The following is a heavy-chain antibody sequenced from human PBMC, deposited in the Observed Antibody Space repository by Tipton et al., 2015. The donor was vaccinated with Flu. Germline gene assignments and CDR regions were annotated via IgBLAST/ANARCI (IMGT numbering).Heavy chain of an antibody. CDR3: AREDTYYKN. V-gene: IGHV1-2*02. J-gene: IGHJ4*02. Sequence: QVQLVQSGAEVKKPGASVQVSCKAYGYTFTDKYLHWVRQAPGQGLEWMGWINPNSGGTNYAQMFQGRVTMTRGTSISTAYMELSSLRSDDTAVYYCAREDTYYKNWGQGTLVTVSS. D-gene: IGHD1-26*01. CDR1: GYTFTDKY. CDR2: INPNSGGT.